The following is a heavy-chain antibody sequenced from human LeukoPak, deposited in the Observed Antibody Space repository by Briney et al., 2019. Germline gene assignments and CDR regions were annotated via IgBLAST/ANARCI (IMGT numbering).Heavy chain of an antibody. V-gene: IGHV1-69*13. CDR2: IIPIFGTA. D-gene: IGHD3-3*01. CDR3: ARERNYDFWVFDY. CDR1: GGTFSSYA. J-gene: IGHJ4*02. Sequence: EASVKVSRKASGGTFSSYAISWVRQAPGQGLEWMGGIIPIFGTANYAQKFQGRVTITADESTSTAYMGLSSLRSEDTAVYYCARERNYDFWVFDYWGQGTLVTVSS.